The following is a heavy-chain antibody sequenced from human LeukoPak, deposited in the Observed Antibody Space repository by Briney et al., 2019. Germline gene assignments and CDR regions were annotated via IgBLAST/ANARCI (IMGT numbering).Heavy chain of an antibody. Sequence: PSETLSLTCAVYGGSFSGYYWSWIRQPPGKGLEWIGEINHSGSTNYNPSLKSRVTISVDTSKNQFSLKLTSVTAADTAVYYCASLHDSRGIDYWGQGTLVTVSS. CDR3: ASLHDSRGIDY. CDR2: INHSGST. D-gene: IGHD3-22*01. J-gene: IGHJ4*02. CDR1: GGSFSGYY. V-gene: IGHV4-34*01.